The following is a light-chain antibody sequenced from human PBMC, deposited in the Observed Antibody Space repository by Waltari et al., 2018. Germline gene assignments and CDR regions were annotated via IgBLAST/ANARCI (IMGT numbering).Light chain of an antibody. J-gene: IGLJ2*01. Sequence: QSALTQPRSVSGSPGQSVTISCTGTRSDIGRYNYVSWYQQHPGKAPQVMLYDLIERPPGVPNRFSGSKSGNTASLTISGLQAEDEAEYYCSSYAGSETVVFGGGTTVTVL. V-gene: IGLV2-11*01. CDR3: SSYAGSETVV. CDR2: DLI. CDR1: RSDIGRYNY.